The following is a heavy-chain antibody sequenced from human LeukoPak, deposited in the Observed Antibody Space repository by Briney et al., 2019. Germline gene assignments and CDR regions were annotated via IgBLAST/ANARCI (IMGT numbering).Heavy chain of an antibody. J-gene: IGHJ6*03. CDR2: ISSSGSTI. D-gene: IGHD6-13*01. CDR3: ARGGSSWTILVSYYMDV. V-gene: IGHV3-48*03. Sequence: GGSLRLSCAASGFTFSSYEMNWVRQAPGKGLEWVSYISSSGSTIYYADSVKGRFTISRDNAKNSLYLQMNSLRAEDTAVYYCARGGSSWTILVSYYMDVWGKGTTVTVSS. CDR1: GFTFSSYE.